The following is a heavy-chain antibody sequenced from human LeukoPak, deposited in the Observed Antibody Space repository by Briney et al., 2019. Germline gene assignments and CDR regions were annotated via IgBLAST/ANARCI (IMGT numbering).Heavy chain of an antibody. D-gene: IGHD5-18*01. V-gene: IGHV3-21*04. CDR3: AKDSDTAMVTPIDY. Sequence: GGSLRLSCAASGFTFSSYPMNWVRRAPGKGLEWVSCISTSTTYTYYADSVKGRFTISRDNSKNTLYLQMNSLRAEDTAVYYCAKDSDTAMVTPIDYWGQGTLVTVSS. CDR2: ISTSTTYT. J-gene: IGHJ4*02. CDR1: GFTFSSYP.